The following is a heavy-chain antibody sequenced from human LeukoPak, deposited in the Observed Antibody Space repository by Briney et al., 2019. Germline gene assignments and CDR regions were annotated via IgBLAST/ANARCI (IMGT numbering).Heavy chain of an antibody. CDR3: ARGGAARSVAFDI. Sequence: SETLSLTCTVSGGSISSGDYYWSWIRQPPGKGLEWIGYIYYSGSTYYNPSLKSRVTISVDTSKNQFSPKLSSVTAADTAVYYCARGGAARSVAFDIWGQGTMVTVSS. V-gene: IGHV4-30-4*08. D-gene: IGHD2-15*01. J-gene: IGHJ3*02. CDR2: IYYSGST. CDR1: GGSISSGDYY.